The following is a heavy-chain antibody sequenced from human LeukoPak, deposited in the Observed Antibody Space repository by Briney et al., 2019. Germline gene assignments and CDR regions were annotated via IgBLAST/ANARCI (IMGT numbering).Heavy chain of an antibody. CDR2: IYTSGST. V-gene: IGHV4-61*05. CDR1: GGSINSTRYY. CDR3: ARDAEFYYYDSSGYRPRGVYFDY. D-gene: IGHD3-22*01. J-gene: IGHJ4*02. Sequence: SETLSLTCTVSGGSINSTRYYWGWIRQPPGKGLEWIGRIYTSGSTNYNPSLKSRVTISVDKSKNQFSLKLSSVTAADTAVYYCARDAEFYYYDSSGYRPRGVYFDYWGQGTLVTVSS.